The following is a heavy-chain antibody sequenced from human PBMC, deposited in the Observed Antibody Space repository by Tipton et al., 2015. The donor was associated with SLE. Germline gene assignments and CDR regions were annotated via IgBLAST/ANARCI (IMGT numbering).Heavy chain of an antibody. CDR1: GFTFDDYA. D-gene: IGHD6-19*01. Sequence: SLRLSCAASGFTFDDYAMHWVRQAPGKGLEWVSGISWNSGSIGYADSVKGRFTISRDNAKNSLYLQMNSLRAEDTALYYCAKKGGSGWTGDYFDYWGQGTPVTVSS. J-gene: IGHJ4*02. V-gene: IGHV3-9*01. CDR2: ISWNSGSI. CDR3: AKKGGSGWTGDYFDY.